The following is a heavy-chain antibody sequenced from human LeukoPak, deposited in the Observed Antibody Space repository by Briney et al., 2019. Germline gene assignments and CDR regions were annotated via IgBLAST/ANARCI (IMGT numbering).Heavy chain of an antibody. CDR3: ARDKGDYDTSGSLFVF. Sequence: ETLSLTCAVYGGSFSGYYWSWIRQPPGKGLEWVANIKQDGSEKYYVDSVKGRFTISRDNSRNSLYLQMDSLRAEDTAVYYCARDKGDYDTSGSLFVFGGQGTLVTISS. V-gene: IGHV3-7*03. CDR2: IKQDGSEK. J-gene: IGHJ4*02. D-gene: IGHD3-22*01. CDR1: GGSFSGYY.